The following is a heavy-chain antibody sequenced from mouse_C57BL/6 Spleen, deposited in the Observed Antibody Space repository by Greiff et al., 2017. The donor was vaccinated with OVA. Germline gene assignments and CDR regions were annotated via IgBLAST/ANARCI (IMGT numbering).Heavy chain of an antibody. J-gene: IGHJ2*01. V-gene: IGHV1-19*01. CDR3: ARAGKGYYYFDY. Sequence: EVKLQESGPVLVKPGASVKMSCKASGYTFTDYNMNWVKQSHGKSLEWIGVINPYNGGTSYNQKFKGKATLTVDKSSSTAYMELNSLTSEDSAVYYCARAGKGYYYFDYWGQGTTLTVSS. CDR1: GYTFTDYN. CDR2: INPYNGGT.